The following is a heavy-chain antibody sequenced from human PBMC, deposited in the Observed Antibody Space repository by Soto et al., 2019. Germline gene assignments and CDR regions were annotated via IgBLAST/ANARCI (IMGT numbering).Heavy chain of an antibody. V-gene: IGHV1-69*01. CDR3: AGWTTPNHDAFDI. Sequence: QVQLVQSGAEVKKPGSSVKVSCKASGGTFSSYAISWVRQAPGQGLEWMGGIIPIFGTANYAQKLQGRVTIPADESTSTAYMELSSLRSEVTAVYYCAGWTTPNHDAFDIWGQGTMVTVSS. D-gene: IGHD4-17*01. CDR1: GGTFSSYA. J-gene: IGHJ3*02. CDR2: IIPIFGTA.